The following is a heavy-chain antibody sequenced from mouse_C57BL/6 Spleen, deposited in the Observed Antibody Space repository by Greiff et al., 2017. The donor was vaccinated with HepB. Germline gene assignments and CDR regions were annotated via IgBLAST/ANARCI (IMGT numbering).Heavy chain of an antibody. CDR2: IYPGSGST. J-gene: IGHJ4*01. Sequence: VQLQQPGAELVKPGASVKMSCKASGYTFTSYWITWVKQRPGQGLEWIGDIYPGSGSTNYNEKFKSKATLTVDTSSSTAYMQLSSLTSEDSAVYYCAGTITTVVAKAMDYWGQGTSVTVSS. V-gene: IGHV1-55*01. CDR3: AGTITTVVAKAMDY. CDR1: GYTFTSYW. D-gene: IGHD1-1*01.